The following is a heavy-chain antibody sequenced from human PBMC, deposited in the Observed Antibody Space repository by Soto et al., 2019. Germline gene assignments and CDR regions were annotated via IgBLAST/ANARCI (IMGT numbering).Heavy chain of an antibody. CDR2: ISYDGTNK. CDR1: GFTFSSNA. V-gene: IGHV3-30-3*01. Sequence: QVQLVESGGGVVQPGRSLRLSCVASGFTFSSNAVHWVRQGPGKGLEWVAFISYDGTNKNYADSVKGRFTISRDNSKNTLYLQMNSLRAEDTAVYYCARGYCSRTSCFYGMDVWGQGTTVTVSS. J-gene: IGHJ6*02. D-gene: IGHD2-2*01. CDR3: ARGYCSRTSCFYGMDV.